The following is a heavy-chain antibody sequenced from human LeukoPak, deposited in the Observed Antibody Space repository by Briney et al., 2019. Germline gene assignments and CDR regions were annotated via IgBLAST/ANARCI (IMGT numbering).Heavy chain of an antibody. Sequence: VASVKVSCKASGYTFTDYYMHWVRQAPGQGLEWMGWINSNSGGTNYAQKFQGRVTMTRDTSISTSYMELSSLRSDDTAVYYCARSIVVVPAARGGWFDPWGQGTLVTVSS. CDR3: ARSIVVVPAARGGWFDP. CDR2: INSNSGGT. V-gene: IGHV1-2*02. CDR1: GYTFTDYY. D-gene: IGHD2-2*01. J-gene: IGHJ5*02.